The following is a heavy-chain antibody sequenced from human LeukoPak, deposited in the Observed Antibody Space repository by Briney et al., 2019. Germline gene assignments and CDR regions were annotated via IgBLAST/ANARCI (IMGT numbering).Heavy chain of an antibody. CDR1: GYTFTSYG. CDR3: ATGRYYDSSGYYYFDY. Sequence: ASVKVSCKASGYTFTSYGISWVRQAPGQGLEWMGGFDPEDGETIYAQKFQGRVTMTEDTSTDTAYMELSSLRSEDTAVYYCATGRYYDSSGYYYFDYWGQGTLVTVSS. J-gene: IGHJ4*02. CDR2: FDPEDGET. D-gene: IGHD3-22*01. V-gene: IGHV1-24*01.